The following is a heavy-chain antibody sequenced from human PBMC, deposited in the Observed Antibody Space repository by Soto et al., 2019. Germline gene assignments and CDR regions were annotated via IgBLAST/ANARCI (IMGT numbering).Heavy chain of an antibody. V-gene: IGHV1-69*13. J-gene: IGHJ6*02. Sequence: ASVKVSCKASGGTFSSYAISWVRQAPGQGLEWMGGIIPIFGTANYAQKFQGRVTITADESTSTAYMELSSLRSEDTAVYYCARSVSFRYQLLKRGMDVWGQGTTVTVSS. CDR2: IIPIFGTA. CDR3: ARSVSFRYQLLKRGMDV. CDR1: GGTFSSYA. D-gene: IGHD2-2*01.